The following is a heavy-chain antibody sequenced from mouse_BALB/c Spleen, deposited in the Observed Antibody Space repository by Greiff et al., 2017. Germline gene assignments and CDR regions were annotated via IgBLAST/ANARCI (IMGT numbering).Heavy chain of an antibody. D-gene: IGHD1-1*01. V-gene: IGHV6-6*02. J-gene: IGHJ1*01. CDR1: GFTFSNYW. CDR2: IRLKSNNYAT. Sequence: EVKLEESGGGLVQPGGSMKLSCVASGFTFSNYWMNWVRQSPEKGLEWVAEIRLKSNNYATHYAESVKGRFTISRDDSKSSVYLQMNNLRAEDTGIYYCTRCHYYGSSLSYWYFDVWGAGTTVTVSS. CDR3: TRCHYYGSSLSYWYFDV.